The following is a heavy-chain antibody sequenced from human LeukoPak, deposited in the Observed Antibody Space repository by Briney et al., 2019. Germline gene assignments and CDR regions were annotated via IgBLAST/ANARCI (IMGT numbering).Heavy chain of an antibody. CDR1: GFTFSSYA. CDR2: VSGSGGYT. J-gene: IGHJ4*02. V-gene: IGHV3-23*01. CDR3: AKDRPNYYDSSGHYYRRDGDY. Sequence: QPGGSLSLSCAASGFTFSSYAMIWVRQAPGKGWEGVTSVSGSGGYTYSAGHVKGRFTISRDNSKNTLYLQMNSLRAEDTAIYYCAKDRPNYYDSSGHYYRRDGDYWGQGTLVTASS. D-gene: IGHD3-22*01.